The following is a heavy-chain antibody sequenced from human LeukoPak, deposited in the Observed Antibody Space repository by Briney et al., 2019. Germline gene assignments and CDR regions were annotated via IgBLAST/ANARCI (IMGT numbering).Heavy chain of an antibody. Sequence: SETLSLTRTVSGGSISSYYWSWLRQPPGKGLEWIGYIYYSGSTNYNPSLKSRVTISVDTSKNQFSLKLSSVTAADTAVYYCAGSDSSGFVDYWGQGTLVTVSS. CDR2: IYYSGST. CDR3: AGSDSSGFVDY. D-gene: IGHD3-22*01. CDR1: GGSISSYY. V-gene: IGHV4-59*01. J-gene: IGHJ4*02.